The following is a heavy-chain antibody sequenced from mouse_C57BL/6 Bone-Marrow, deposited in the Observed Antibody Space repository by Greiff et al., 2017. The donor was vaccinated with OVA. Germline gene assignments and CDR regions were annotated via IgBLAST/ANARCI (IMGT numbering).Heavy chain of an antibody. Sequence: VQLQQSGPVLVKPGASVKMSCKASGYTFTDYYMNWVKQSHGKSLEWIGVINPYNGGTSYNEKFKGKATFTVDKSSSIAYMELNSLTSEDSAVYYCTREPYYFDYWGQGTTLTVSS. CDR1: GYTFTDYY. CDR3: TREPYYFDY. CDR2: INPYNGGT. J-gene: IGHJ2*01. V-gene: IGHV1-19*01.